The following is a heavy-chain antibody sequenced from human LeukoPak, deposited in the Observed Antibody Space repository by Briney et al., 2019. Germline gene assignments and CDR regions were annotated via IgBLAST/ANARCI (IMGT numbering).Heavy chain of an antibody. CDR3: ASSRVRGVISYMDV. CDR1: GYTFTSYY. Sequence: GASVKVSCKASGYTFTSYYMHWVRQAPGQGLEWMGRINPNSGGTNYAQKFQGRVTMTRDTSISTAYMELSRLRSDDTAVYYCASSRVRGVISYMDVWGKGTTVTVSS. V-gene: IGHV1-2*06. J-gene: IGHJ6*03. D-gene: IGHD3-10*01. CDR2: INPNSGGT.